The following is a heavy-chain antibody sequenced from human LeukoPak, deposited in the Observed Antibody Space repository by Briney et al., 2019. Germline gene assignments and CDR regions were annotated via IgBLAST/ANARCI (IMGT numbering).Heavy chain of an antibody. CDR3: ARPADPLEWLLYV. Sequence: GESLKISCKGSGYSFTSYWIGWVRQMPGEGLEWMGIIYPGDSDTRYSPPFQGQVTISADKSISTAYLQWSSLKASDTAMYYCARPADPLEWLLYVWGQGTLVTVSS. V-gene: IGHV5-51*01. J-gene: IGHJ4*02. CDR1: GYSFTSYW. D-gene: IGHD3-3*01. CDR2: IYPGDSDT.